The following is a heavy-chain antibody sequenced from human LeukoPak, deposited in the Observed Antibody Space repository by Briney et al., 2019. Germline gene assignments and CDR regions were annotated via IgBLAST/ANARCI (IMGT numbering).Heavy chain of an antibody. Sequence: GGSLRLSCAASGFTLSNYGMHWVRQAPGKGLEWVAVISYDGSNKYYADSVKGRFTISRDNSKNTLYLQMNSLRAEDTAVYYCAKGGWSRAGYFDYWGQGTLVTVSS. CDR2: ISYDGSNK. D-gene: IGHD6-19*01. V-gene: IGHV3-30*18. CDR1: GFTLSNYG. J-gene: IGHJ4*02. CDR3: AKGGWSRAGYFDY.